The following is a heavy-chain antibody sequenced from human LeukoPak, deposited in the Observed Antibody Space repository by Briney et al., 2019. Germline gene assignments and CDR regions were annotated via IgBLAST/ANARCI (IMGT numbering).Heavy chain of an antibody. CDR3: AKGGDYFDY. Sequence: PGGSLRLSCAASGFTFSNYAMSWVRQTPGKGLEWVSSISSSGASTYYADSVKGRFTISRDNSKNTLYLQMNSLRAEDTAVYYCAKGGDYFDYWGQGTLVTVSS. J-gene: IGHJ4*02. CDR2: ISSSGAST. V-gene: IGHV3-23*01. CDR1: GFTFSNYA. D-gene: IGHD3-16*01.